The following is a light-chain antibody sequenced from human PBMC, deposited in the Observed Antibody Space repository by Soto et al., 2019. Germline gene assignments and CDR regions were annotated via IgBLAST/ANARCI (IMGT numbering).Light chain of an antibody. CDR3: NSYTSTSTYV. J-gene: IGLJ1*01. Sequence: QSVLTQPASVSGCAGQSITISCTGTSSDVGTYNYVSWYQQHPGKAPKLIIHEVNNRPSGVSDRFSGSKSGNTASLTISGLQGDDEADYYCNSYTSTSTYVFGTGTKVTVL. CDR2: EVN. CDR1: SSDVGTYNY. V-gene: IGLV2-14*01.